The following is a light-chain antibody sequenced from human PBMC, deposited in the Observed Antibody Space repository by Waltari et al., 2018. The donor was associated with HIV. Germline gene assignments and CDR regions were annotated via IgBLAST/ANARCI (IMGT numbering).Light chain of an antibody. J-gene: IGLJ3*02. CDR3: QSYDSSLSGWV. V-gene: IGLV1-40*01. CDR1: SPNIGTGYA. CDR2: ANT. Sequence: QSVLTQPPSVSGAPGQRVTISCPGGSPNIGTGYAVPWYQQFPGTAPKVLIYANTNRPSGVPDRFSGSKSGYSASLVITGLQAEDDADYYCQSYDSSLSGWVFGGGTKLTVL.